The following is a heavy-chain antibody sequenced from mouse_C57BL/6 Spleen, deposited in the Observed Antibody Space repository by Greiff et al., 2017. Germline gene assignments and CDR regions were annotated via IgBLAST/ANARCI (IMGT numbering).Heavy chain of an antibody. CDR3: TRWTAQAWFAY. V-gene: IGHV1-4*01. CDR1: GYTFPSYT. J-gene: IGHJ3*01. CDR2: INPSSGYT. Sequence: VKLMESGAELARPGASVKMSCKASGYTFPSYTMHWVKQRPGQGLEWIGYINPSSGYTKYNQKFKDKATLTADKSSSTAYMQLSSLTSEDSAVYYCTRWTAQAWFAYWGQGTLVTVSA. D-gene: IGHD3-2*02.